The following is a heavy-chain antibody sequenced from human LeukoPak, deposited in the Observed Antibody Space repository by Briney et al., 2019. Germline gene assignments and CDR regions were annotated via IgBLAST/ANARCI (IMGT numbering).Heavy chain of an antibody. Sequence: QAGGSLRLSCAASGFIFSSYSMNWVRQAPGKGLEWVSYISSSSSSIYYADAVKGRFTISRDYAKNSLYLQMNSLRVEDTAVYYCAKVAKYYYGPETYYFFEQWGQGTPVTASS. J-gene: IGHJ4*02. CDR3: AKVAKYYYGPETYYFFEQ. CDR1: GFIFSSYS. V-gene: IGHV3-48*04. CDR2: ISSSSSSI. D-gene: IGHD3-10*01.